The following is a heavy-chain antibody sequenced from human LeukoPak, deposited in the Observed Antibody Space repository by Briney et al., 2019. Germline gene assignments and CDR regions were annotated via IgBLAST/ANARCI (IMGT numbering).Heavy chain of an antibody. D-gene: IGHD2-2*01. V-gene: IGHV7-4-1*02. Sequence: ASVKVSCKASGYTFTSYAMNWVRQAPGQGLEWMGWINTNTGNPTYAQGFTGRFVFSLDTSVSTAYLQISSLKAEDTAVYYCAKAGYCSSTSCSNWFDPWGQGTLVTVSS. CDR2: INTNTGNP. CDR1: GYTFTSYA. CDR3: AKAGYCSSTSCSNWFDP. J-gene: IGHJ5*02.